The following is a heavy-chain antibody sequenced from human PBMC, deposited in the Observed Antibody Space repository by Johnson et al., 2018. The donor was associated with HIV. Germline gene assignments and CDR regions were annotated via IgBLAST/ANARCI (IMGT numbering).Heavy chain of an antibody. J-gene: IGHJ3*02. CDR3: ARDKYGVPSGTFDI. CDR2: INWNGGTT. V-gene: IGHV3-20*04. D-gene: IGHD4-17*01. Sequence: VQLVESGGGLVQPGGSLRLSCAGTGFTVSSNYMNWVRQAPGKGLEWVSGINWNGGTTGYSDSVKGRFTISRDNAKNSLYLQMNSLRADDTAFYYCARDKYGVPSGTFDIWGQGTMVTVSS. CDR1: GFTVSSNY.